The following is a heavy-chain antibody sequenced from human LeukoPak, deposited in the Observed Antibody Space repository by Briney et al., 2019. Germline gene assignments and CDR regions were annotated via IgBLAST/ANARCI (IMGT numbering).Heavy chain of an antibody. J-gene: IGHJ4*02. D-gene: IGHD1-26*01. V-gene: IGHV3-23*01. CDR1: GFTFSSYD. CDR2: IRPSGDNT. Sequence: PGGSLRLSCAASGFTFSSYDMTWVRQAPGRGLEWVSSIRPSGDNTYYGDSVKGRFTISRDNSKNTVYLQMNNMRVDDTAVYYCAKHLALVGATTTYDYWGQGTLVIVSS. CDR3: AKHLALVGATTTYDY.